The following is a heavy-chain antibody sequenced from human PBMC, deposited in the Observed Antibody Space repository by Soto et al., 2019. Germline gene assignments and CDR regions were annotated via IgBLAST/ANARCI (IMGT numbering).Heavy chain of an antibody. J-gene: IGHJ6*03. Sequence: AASVKVSCKASGYTFTSYGSSWVRQAPGQGLEWMGWISAYNGNTNYAQKLQGRVTMTTDTSTSTAYMELRSLRSDDTAVYYCARVGGIAAADRYYYYYYMDVWGKGTTVTVSS. D-gene: IGHD6-13*01. V-gene: IGHV1-18*01. CDR2: ISAYNGNT. CDR3: ARVGGIAAADRYYYYYYMDV. CDR1: GYTFTSYG.